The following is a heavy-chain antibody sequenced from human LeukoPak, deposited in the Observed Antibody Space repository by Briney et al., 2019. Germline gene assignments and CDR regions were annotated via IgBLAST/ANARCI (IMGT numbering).Heavy chain of an antibody. V-gene: IGHV3-23*01. CDR1: GFTFSSYA. Sequence: GGSLRLSCAASGFTFSSYAMSWVRQAPGKGLEWASAISGSGGSTYYADSVKGRFTISRDNSKNTLYLQMNSLRAEDTAVYYCAKGGYYDFWSATNLDYWGQGTLVTVSS. J-gene: IGHJ4*02. CDR2: ISGSGGST. D-gene: IGHD3-3*01. CDR3: AKGGYYDFWSATNLDY.